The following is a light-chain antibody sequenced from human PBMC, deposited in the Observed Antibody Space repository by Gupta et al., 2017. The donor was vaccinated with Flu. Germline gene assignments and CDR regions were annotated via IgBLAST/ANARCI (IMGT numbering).Light chain of an antibody. CDR1: SLRSYD. CDR3: NSRESSGNHRV. CDR2: WKN. V-gene: IGLV3-19*01. J-gene: IGLJ2*01. Sequence: QTVRITCQGDSLRSYDASWYQQKPGQAPVLVSDWKNNRPSGIPDRFSCSRSGNTASLTITGAQAEDEADDYCNSRESSGNHRVFGGGTKLTGL.